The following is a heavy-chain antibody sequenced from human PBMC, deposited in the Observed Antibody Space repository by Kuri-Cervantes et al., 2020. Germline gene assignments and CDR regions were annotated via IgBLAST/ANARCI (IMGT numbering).Heavy chain of an antibody. D-gene: IGHD3-22*01. CDR3: ATSRYYDTQIDY. Sequence: ASVKVSCKVSGYTLTELSMHWVRQAPGKGLEWMGGFDPEDGETIYAQKFQGRVTMTEDTSTDTAYMELSSLRSEDTAVYYCATSRYYDTQIDYWGQGTLVTVSS. V-gene: IGHV1-24*01. CDR2: FDPEDGET. J-gene: IGHJ4*02. CDR1: GYTLTELS.